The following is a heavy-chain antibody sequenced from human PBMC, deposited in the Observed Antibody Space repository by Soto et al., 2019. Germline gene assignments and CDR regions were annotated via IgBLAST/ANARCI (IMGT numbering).Heavy chain of an antibody. J-gene: IGHJ4*02. D-gene: IGHD2-2*01. CDR2: ISSSGSTI. CDR3: ARDWRYCSSTSCYDDY. Sequence: GGSLRLSCAASGFTFSDYYMSWIRQAPGKGLEWVSYISSSGSTIYYADSVKGRFTISRDNAKNSLYLQMNSLRAEDTAVYYCARDWRYCSSTSCYDDYWGQGTLVTVSS. CDR1: GFTFSDYY. V-gene: IGHV3-11*01.